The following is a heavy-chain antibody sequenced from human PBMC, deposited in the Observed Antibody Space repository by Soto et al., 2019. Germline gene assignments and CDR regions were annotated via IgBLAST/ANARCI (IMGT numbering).Heavy chain of an antibody. CDR2: IIPIFGTA. J-gene: IGHJ6*02. V-gene: IGHV1-69*06. Sequence: QVQLVQSGAEVKKPGSSVKVSCKASGGTFSSYAISWVRQAPGQGLAWMGWIIPIFGTANHAQKFQGRVTITADKSPSTAYMELSSLRSEDSAVYYCARDIRLWSGYRDRMDVWGQGPTLTVSS. D-gene: IGHD3-3*01. CDR3: ARDIRLWSGYRDRMDV. CDR1: GGTFSSYA.